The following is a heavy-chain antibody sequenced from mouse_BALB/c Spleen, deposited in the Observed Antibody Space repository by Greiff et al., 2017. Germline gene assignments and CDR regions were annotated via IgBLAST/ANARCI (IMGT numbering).Heavy chain of an antibody. Sequence: EVQLQQSGPGLVKPSQSLSLTCTVTGYSITSDYAWNWIRQFPGNKLEWMGYISYSGSTSYNPSLKSRISITRDTSKNQFFLQLNSVTTEDTATYYCASEYGNYEGLCWFAYWGQGTLVTVSA. CDR3: ASEYGNYEGLCWFAY. CDR2: ISYSGST. V-gene: IGHV3-2*02. CDR1: GYSITSDYA. J-gene: IGHJ3*01. D-gene: IGHD2-10*02.